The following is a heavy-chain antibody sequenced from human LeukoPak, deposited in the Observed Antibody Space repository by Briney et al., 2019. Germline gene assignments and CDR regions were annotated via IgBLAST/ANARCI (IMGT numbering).Heavy chain of an antibody. J-gene: IGHJ4*02. V-gene: IGHV3-66*01. CDR3: VRGYGGNPLRY. D-gene: IGHD4-23*01. CDR1: GFTVSSNY. CDR2: IYSGGST. Sequence: GGSLRLSCAASGFTVSSNYMSWVRQAPGKGLEWVSVIYSGGSTYYADSVKGRFTISRDNSKNTLYLQMNSLRAEDTAVYYCVRGYGGNPLRYWGQGTLVTVSS.